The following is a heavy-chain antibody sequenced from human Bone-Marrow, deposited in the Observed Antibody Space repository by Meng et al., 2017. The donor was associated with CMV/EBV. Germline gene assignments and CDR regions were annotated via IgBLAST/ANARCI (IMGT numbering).Heavy chain of an antibody. CDR2: IYYSGST. CDR3: ARGQGSSSSGWGY. V-gene: IGHV4-31*02. J-gene: IGHJ4*02. CDR1: SGSISSGGYY. Sequence: SSGSISSGGYYWSWIRQHPGKGLEWIGYIYYSGSTYYNPSLKSRVTISVDTSKNQFSLKLSSVTAADTAVYYCARGQGSSSSGWGYWGQGTLVTVSS. D-gene: IGHD6-6*01.